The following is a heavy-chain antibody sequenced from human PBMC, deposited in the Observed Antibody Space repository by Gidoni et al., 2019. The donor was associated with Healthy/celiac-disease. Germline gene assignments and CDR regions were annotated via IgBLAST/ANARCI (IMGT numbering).Heavy chain of an antibody. V-gene: IGHV4-34*01. D-gene: IGHD2-21*01. J-gene: IGHJ6*02. Sequence: QVQLQQWGAGLLKPSETLSLTCAVYGGSLSGYYWRWIRQPPGKVLEWIGEINNSGSTNYNPSLKSRVTISVDTSKNQFSLKLSSVTAADTAVYYCARSYCGGDCYYRSYYGMDVWGQGTTVTVSS. CDR3: ARSYCGGDCYYRSYYGMDV. CDR1: GGSLSGYY. CDR2: INNSGST.